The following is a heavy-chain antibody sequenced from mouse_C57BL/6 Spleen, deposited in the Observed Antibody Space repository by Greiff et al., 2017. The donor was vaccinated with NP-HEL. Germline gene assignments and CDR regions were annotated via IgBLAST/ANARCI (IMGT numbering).Heavy chain of an antibody. V-gene: IGHV5-4*03. J-gene: IGHJ2*01. CDR3: ARGDYGSSYDY. Sequence: EVKLVESGGGLVKPGGSLKLSCAASGFTFSSYAMSWVRQTPEKRLEWVATISDGGSYTYYPDNVQGRFTISRDNAKNNLYLQMSHLKSEDTAMYYCARGDYGSSYDYWGQGTTLTVSS. CDR2: ISDGGSYT. CDR1: GFTFSSYA. D-gene: IGHD1-1*01.